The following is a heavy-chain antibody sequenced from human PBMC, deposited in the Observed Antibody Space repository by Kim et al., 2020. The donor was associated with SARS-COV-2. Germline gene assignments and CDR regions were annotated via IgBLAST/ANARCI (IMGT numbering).Heavy chain of an antibody. V-gene: IGHV3-73*01. J-gene: IGHJ4*02. D-gene: IGHD1-7*01. CDR3: SRQLIGIGTTDN. CDR2: VRTKANSYAT. CDR1: GFSFSDAP. Sequence: GGSLRLSCAASGFSFSDAPMHWVRQASGKGLEWVGRVRTKANSYATGYTASVKGRFTIFRDDSENTAYLQMNSLKIEDTGVYYCSRQLIGIGTTDNWGQGTLVTVSS.